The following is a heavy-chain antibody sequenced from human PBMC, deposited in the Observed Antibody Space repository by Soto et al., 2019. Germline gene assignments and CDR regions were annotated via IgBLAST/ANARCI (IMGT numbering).Heavy chain of an antibody. J-gene: IGHJ5*02. CDR1: SGSISSGSISSSGYY. CDR3: ARHRYNSGYYRDWFDP. Sequence: QLQLQESGPGLVKPSETLSLTCTVSSGSISSGSISSSGYYWGWIRQPPGKGLEWIGSVYYSGNTYYNPSLKSRVTISVDTAKNQFSLKLNFVTAADTAVYYCARHRYNSGYYRDWFDPWGQGTLVTVSS. D-gene: IGHD3-22*01. CDR2: VYYSGNT. V-gene: IGHV4-39*01.